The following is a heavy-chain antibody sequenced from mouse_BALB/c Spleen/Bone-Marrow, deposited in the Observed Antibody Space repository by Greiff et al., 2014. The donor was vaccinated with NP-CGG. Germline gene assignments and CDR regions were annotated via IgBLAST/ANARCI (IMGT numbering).Heavy chain of an antibody. V-gene: IGHV2-9*02. D-gene: IGHD2-1*01. CDR3: ASYGNFRFAY. Sequence: VQRVELGPGLVAPSQSLSITCTVSGFSLTSYGVHWVRQPPGKGLEWLGVIWAGGSTNYNSALMSRLSISKDNSKSQVFLKMNSLQTDDTAMYYCASYGNFRFAYWGQGTLVTVSA. CDR2: IWAGGST. J-gene: IGHJ3*01. CDR1: GFSLTSYG.